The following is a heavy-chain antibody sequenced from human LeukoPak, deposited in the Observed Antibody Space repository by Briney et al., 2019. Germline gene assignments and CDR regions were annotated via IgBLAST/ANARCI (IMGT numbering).Heavy chain of an antibody. CDR2: INHSGST. D-gene: IGHD3-3*01. CDR3: ARHAYYDFWSGYRYNWFDP. CDR1: GGSFSGYY. V-gene: IGHV4-34*01. J-gene: IGHJ5*02. Sequence: SETLSLTCAVSGGSFSGYYWSWIRQPPGKGLEWIGEINHSGSTNYNPSLKSRGTISVDTSKNQFSLKLSSVTAADTAVYYCARHAYYDFWSGYRYNWFDPWGQGTLVTVSS.